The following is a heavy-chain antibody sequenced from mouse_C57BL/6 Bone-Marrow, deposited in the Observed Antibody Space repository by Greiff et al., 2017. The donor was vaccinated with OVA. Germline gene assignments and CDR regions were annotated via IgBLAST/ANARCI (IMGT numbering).Heavy chain of an antibody. CDR2: IRSKSNNYAT. Sequence: EVQVVESGGGLVQPKGSLKLSCAASGFSFNTYAMNWVRQAPGKGLEWVARIRSKSNNYATYYADSVKDRFTISRDDSESMLYLQMNNLKTEDTAMYYCVRSYFPFAYWGQGTLVTVSA. CDR1: GFSFNTYA. J-gene: IGHJ3*01. CDR3: VRSYFPFAY. D-gene: IGHD2-10*01. V-gene: IGHV10-1*01.